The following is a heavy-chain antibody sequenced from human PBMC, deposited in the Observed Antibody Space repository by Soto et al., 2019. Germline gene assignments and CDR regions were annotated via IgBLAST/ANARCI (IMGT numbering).Heavy chain of an antibody. CDR2: IYPGDSDT. Sequence: GESLKISCKGSGYSFTSYWIGWVRQMPRKGLEWMGIIYPGDSDTRYSPSFPAQVTISADKSLSTAYLQWSTLQASDTAMYSSARLSGTYFFDYWGPGFLVNVSS. V-gene: IGHV5-51*01. J-gene: IGHJ4*02. CDR1: GYSFTSYW. D-gene: IGHD1-1*01. CDR3: ARLSGTYFFDY.